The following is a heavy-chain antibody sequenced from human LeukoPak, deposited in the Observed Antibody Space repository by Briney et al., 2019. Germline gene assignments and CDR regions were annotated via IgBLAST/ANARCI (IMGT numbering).Heavy chain of an antibody. CDR3: ARVADDYFDY. V-gene: IGHV3-7*01. CDR1: GFTFSSYW. Sequence: PGGSLRLSCAASGFTFSSYWMSWVRQAPGKGLEWVANINQTGGEKYFVDSVKGRFTISRDNAKNSLYLQMNSLRAEDTAVYYCARVADDYFDYWGQGTLVTVSS. CDR2: INQTGGEK. J-gene: IGHJ4*02. D-gene: IGHD6-19*01.